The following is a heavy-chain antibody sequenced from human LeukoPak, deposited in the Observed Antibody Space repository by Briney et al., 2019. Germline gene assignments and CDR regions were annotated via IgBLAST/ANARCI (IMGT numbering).Heavy chain of an antibody. V-gene: IGHV3-15*01. CDR1: GFTFSNAW. J-gene: IGHJ4*02. D-gene: IGHD4-23*01. Sequence: RGTLRLSCAASGFTFSNAWMSWVRQTPGKGLEWVGRIKSKTDGGTTDYAAAVKGRFTISRDDSKNTLYLQMNSMKTEDTAVYYCTTEDGNSAYFDYWGQGTLVTVSS. CDR2: IKSKTDGGTT. CDR3: TTEDGNSAYFDY.